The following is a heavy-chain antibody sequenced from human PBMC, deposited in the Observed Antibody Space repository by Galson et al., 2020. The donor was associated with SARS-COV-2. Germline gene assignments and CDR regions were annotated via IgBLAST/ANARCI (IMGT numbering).Heavy chain of an antibody. D-gene: IGHD3-3*01. J-gene: IGHJ6*02. Sequence: ASVKVSCKASGYTFTSYAMNWVRQAPGQGLEWMGWINTNTGNPTYAQGFTGRFVFSLDTSVSTAYLQISSLKAEDTAVYYCATPNITIFGVVIPSLDVFDYYYGMDVWGQGTTVTVSS. CDR1: GYTFTSYA. CDR3: ATPNITIFGVVIPSLDVFDYYYGMDV. V-gene: IGHV7-4-1*02. CDR2: INTNTGNP.